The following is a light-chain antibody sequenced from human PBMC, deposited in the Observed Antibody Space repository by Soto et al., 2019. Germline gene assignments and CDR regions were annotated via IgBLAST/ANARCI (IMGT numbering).Light chain of an antibody. CDR2: EDN. V-gene: IGLV6-57*02. CDR1: SGSIASNF. J-gene: IGLJ2*01. CDR3: QSYDSSGVL. Sequence: NFMLTQPHSVSESPGKTVTISCTGSSGSIASNFVQWYQQRPGSAPTTVIYEDNQTPSGVPDRFSGSIDISSNSASLTISGLKTEDEADYYCQSYDSSGVLFGGGTKLTVL.